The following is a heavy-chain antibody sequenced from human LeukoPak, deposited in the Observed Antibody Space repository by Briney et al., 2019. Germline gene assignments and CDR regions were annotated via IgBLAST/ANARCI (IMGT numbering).Heavy chain of an antibody. D-gene: IGHD3-10*01. CDR1: GG. V-gene: IGHV3-30*18. CDR3: VKEQSSGNYRTADF. CDR2: ITYDGITT. J-gene: IGHJ4*02. Sequence: GGSLRLSCAASGGMHWVRQAPGKGLEWVAVITYDGITTYFDDSVKGRFTISRDTSKSMLYLQMNSLRPEDTTVYYCVKEQSSGNYRTADFWGQGTLVTV.